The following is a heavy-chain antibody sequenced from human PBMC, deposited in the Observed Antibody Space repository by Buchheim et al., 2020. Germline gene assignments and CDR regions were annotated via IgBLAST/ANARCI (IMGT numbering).Heavy chain of an antibody. Sequence: EVQLLESGGGLVQRGGSLRLSCAASGFTFSSYAMSWVRQAPGKGLEWVSAISGSGGSTYYADSVKGRFTISRDNSKNTLYLQMNSLRAEDTAVYYCAKDCSSTSCYGGYYYYYYGMDVWGQGTT. CDR3: AKDCSSTSCYGGYYYYYYGMDV. CDR1: GFTFSSYA. V-gene: IGHV3-23*01. D-gene: IGHD2-2*01. CDR2: ISGSGGST. J-gene: IGHJ6*02.